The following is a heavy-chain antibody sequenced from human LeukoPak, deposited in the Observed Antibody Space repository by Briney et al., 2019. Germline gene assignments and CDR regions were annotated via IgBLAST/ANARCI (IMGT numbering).Heavy chain of an antibody. CDR3: AKALVEILWFGELALDDAFDI. D-gene: IGHD3-10*01. CDR1: GFTFDDYA. CDR2: ISWNSGSI. V-gene: IGHV3-9*01. J-gene: IGHJ3*02. Sequence: GGSLRLSCAASGFTFDDYAMHWVRQAPGKGLEWVSGISWNSGSIGYADSVKGRFTISRDNAKNSLYLQMNSRRAEDTALYYCAKALVEILWFGELALDDAFDIWGQGTMVTVSS.